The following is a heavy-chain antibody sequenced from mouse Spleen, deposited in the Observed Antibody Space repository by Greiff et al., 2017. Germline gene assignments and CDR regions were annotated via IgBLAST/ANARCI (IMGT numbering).Heavy chain of an antibody. D-gene: IGHD2-1*01. CDR1: GYTFTDYY. J-gene: IGHJ1*03. CDR2: INPNNGGT. CDR3: ASSLYYTYFDV. Sequence: EVKLQQSGPELVKPGASVKISCKASGYTFTDYYMNWVKQSHGKSLEWIGDINPNNGGTSYNQKFKGKATLTVDKSSSTAYMELRSLTSEDSAVYYCASSLYYTYFDVWGTGTTVTVSS. V-gene: IGHV1-26*01.